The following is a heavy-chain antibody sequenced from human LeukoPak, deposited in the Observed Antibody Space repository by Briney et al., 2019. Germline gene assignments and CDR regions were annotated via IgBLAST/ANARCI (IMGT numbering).Heavy chain of an antibody. CDR2: IDYSGTT. CDR3: VRSHGSGSYYNLNDY. Sequence: SETLSLTCTVSRVSISTYYWSWIRQPPGKGLEGIGDIDYSGTTNYKTSLHSRITKSVAPSKNPFTLKLSSVTAADTAVYYCVRSHGSGSYYNLNDYWGQGTLVTVSS. J-gene: IGHJ4*02. D-gene: IGHD3-10*01. CDR1: RVSISTYY. V-gene: IGHV4-59*01.